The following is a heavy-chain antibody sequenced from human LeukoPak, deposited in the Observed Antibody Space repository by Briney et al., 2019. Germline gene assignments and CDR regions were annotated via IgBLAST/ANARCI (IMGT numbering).Heavy chain of an antibody. CDR3: ARDHSVYYDSSGYPVDY. V-gene: IGHV1-2*02. J-gene: IGHJ4*02. Sequence: VASVKVSCKASGYTFTGYYMNWVRQAPGQGLEWMGWINPNSGGTNYAQKFQGRVTMTRDTSISTAYMELSRLRSDDTAVYYCARDHSVYYDSSGYPVDYWGQGTLVTVSS. D-gene: IGHD3-22*01. CDR1: GYTFTGYY. CDR2: INPNSGGT.